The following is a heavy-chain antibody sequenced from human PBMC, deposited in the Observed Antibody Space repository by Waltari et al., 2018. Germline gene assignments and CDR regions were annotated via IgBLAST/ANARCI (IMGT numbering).Heavy chain of an antibody. CDR2: IYYSGST. J-gene: IGHJ4*02. V-gene: IGHV4-59*12. Sequence: QVQLQESGPGLVKPSETLSLTCTVSGGSISSYYWSWIRQPPGKGLEWIGYIYYSGSTNYNPSLKSRVTMSVDTSKNQFSLKLSSVTAADTAVYYCARGRYQLSPFDYWGQGTLVTVSS. D-gene: IGHD2-2*01. CDR1: GGSISSYY. CDR3: ARGRYQLSPFDY.